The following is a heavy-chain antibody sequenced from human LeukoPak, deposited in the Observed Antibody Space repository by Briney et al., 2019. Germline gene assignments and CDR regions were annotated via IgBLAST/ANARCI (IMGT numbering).Heavy chain of an antibody. CDR1: GVSISSSMYY. J-gene: IGHJ2*01. V-gene: IGHV4-39*01. Sequence: SETLSLTCNVSGVSISSSMYYWGWIRQPPGEGLEWIGSVFYSGSAYYNPSFKSRLAIPVDTSKNQFSLQLSSVTAADTAMYYCARIGHGANSHLKWYFDLWGRGTLVTVSS. CDR2: VFYSGSA. D-gene: IGHD4-23*01. CDR3: ARIGHGANSHLKWYFDL.